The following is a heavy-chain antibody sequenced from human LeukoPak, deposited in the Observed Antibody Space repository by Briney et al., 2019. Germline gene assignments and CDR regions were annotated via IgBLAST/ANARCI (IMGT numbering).Heavy chain of an antibody. V-gene: IGHV6-1*01. Sequence: SQTLSLTCAISGDSVSSNSAAWNWIRQSPSRGLEWLGRTYYRSKWYNDYAVSVKSRITINPDTSKNQFSLQPNSVTPEDTAVYYCASSGDYADAFDIWGQGTMVTVSS. CDR2: TYYRSKWYN. J-gene: IGHJ3*02. D-gene: IGHD4-17*01. CDR3: ASSGDYADAFDI. CDR1: GDSVSSNSAA.